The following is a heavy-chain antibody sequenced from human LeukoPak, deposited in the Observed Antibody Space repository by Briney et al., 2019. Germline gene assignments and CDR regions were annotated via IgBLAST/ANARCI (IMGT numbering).Heavy chain of an antibody. Sequence: GASVKVSCKASGDTFSSYAITWVRQAPGQGLEWMGRIIPILGIANYAQKFQGRVTITADKSTSTACMELSSLRSEDTAVYYCARESTGDAYFDYWGQGTLVTVSS. CDR1: GDTFSSYA. V-gene: IGHV1-69*04. J-gene: IGHJ4*02. D-gene: IGHD2-21*02. CDR2: IIPILGIA. CDR3: ARESTGDAYFDY.